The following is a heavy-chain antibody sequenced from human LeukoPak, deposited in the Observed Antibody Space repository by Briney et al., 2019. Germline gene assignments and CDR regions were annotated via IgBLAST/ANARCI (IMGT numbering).Heavy chain of an antibody. J-gene: IGHJ4*02. CDR3: ASPAVAGTESY. CDR1: GFTVSSNY. Sequence: AGGSLRLSCAASGFTVSSNYMSWVRQAPGKGLEWVSAISGSGGSTYYADSVKGRFTISRDNSKNTLYLQMNSLRAEDTAVYYCASPAVAGTESYWGQGTLVTVSS. CDR2: ISGSGGST. D-gene: IGHD6-19*01. V-gene: IGHV3-23*01.